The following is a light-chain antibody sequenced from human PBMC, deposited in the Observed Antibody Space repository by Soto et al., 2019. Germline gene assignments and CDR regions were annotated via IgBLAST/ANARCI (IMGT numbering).Light chain of an antibody. V-gene: IGLV2-14*01. CDR3: SSYTSSSPHV. CDR2: DVR. J-gene: IGLJ1*01. CDR1: SSDVGGYNY. Sequence: QSALTQPASVSASPGQSITISCTGTSSDVGGYNYVSWYQQHPGKAPKLMIYDVRNRPSGVSDRFSGSTSGNTASLTISGLKAEEEPDYYCSSYTSSSPHVFGTGTKLTVL.